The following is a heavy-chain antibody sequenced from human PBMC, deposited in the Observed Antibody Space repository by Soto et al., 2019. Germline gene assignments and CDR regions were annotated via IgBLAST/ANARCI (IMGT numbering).Heavy chain of an antibody. CDR3: ASGRVPNYYYYYGMDV. D-gene: IGHD2-2*01. CDR1: GYNFIDNY. CDR2: INPYSDDT. V-gene: IGHV1-2*02. J-gene: IGHJ6*02. Sequence: GASVKVSCKASGYNFIDNYIHWVRQAPGQGLEWMGWINPYSDDTKYGQTFQGRVTMIRDTSISSAYMELSRLTSDDTAVYYCASGRVPNYYYYYGMDVWGQGTTVTVSS.